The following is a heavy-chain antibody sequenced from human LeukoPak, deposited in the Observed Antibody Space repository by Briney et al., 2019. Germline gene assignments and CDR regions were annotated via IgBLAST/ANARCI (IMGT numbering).Heavy chain of an antibody. CDR2: IKQDGSEK. D-gene: IGHD5-18*01. CDR1: GFTFSSYA. CDR3: ARVRAAMTPYFDY. J-gene: IGHJ4*02. V-gene: IGHV3-7*01. Sequence: PGGSLRLSCAASGFTFSSYAMHWVRQAPGKGLEWVANIKQDGSEKYYVDSVKGRFTISRDNAKNSLYLQMNSLRAEDTAVYYCARVRAAMTPYFDYWGQGTLVTVSS.